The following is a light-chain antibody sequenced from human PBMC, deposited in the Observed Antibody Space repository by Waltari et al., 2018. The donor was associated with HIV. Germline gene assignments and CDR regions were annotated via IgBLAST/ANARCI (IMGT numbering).Light chain of an antibody. V-gene: IGKV3-20*01. J-gene: IGKJ4*01. CDR2: GTS. CDR3: QQYGSSAPLT. CDR1: QSVSSSH. Sequence: ETVLTQSPGALSLSPGERATLSCRASQSVSSSHLAWYQQRPGQAPRLLIYGTSSRATGIPDRFSGSGSGTDFTLTISRPEPEDFAVYYCQQYGSSAPLTFGGGTKVEIK.